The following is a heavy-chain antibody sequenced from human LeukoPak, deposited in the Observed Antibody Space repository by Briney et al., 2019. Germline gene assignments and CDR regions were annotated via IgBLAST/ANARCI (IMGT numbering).Heavy chain of an antibody. CDR2: ISGDGGST. Sequence: GGSLRLSCEVSGLTLRSFAMSWVRQPAGKGLEWVSAISGDGGSTEYADSVKGRFTISRDNSKNTVYLQMNSLRAGDTALYYCAAMTTAAANALFYWGRGTVATVSA. J-gene: IGHJ4*02. CDR1: GLTLRSFA. D-gene: IGHD2-2*01. V-gene: IGHV3-23*01. CDR3: AAMTTAAANALFY.